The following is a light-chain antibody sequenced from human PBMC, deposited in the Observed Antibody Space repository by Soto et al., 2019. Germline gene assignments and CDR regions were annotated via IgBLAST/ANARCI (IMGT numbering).Light chain of an antibody. Sequence: QSVLTQPPSASGTPGQRVTISCSGTSSNIGSNAVNWYQQLPGTAPKLLIYRNNERPSGVPDRFSGSKSGTSASLAISGLQSEDEADYFCAAWDDSLNGYVVGTGTKLTV. J-gene: IGLJ1*01. CDR3: AAWDDSLNGYV. CDR1: SSNIGSNA. CDR2: RNN. V-gene: IGLV1-44*01.